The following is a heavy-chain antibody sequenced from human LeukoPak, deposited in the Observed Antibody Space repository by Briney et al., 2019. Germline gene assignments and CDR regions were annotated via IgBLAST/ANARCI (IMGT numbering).Heavy chain of an antibody. CDR1: GGSISSLY. CDR2: IYYTGST. J-gene: IGHJ4*02. CDR3: AGHRAYSSSSPFDY. D-gene: IGHD6-6*01. V-gene: IGHV4-59*08. Sequence: SETLSLTCSVSGGSISSLYWSWIRQPPGKGLEWLGYIYYTGSTNYNPSLKSLLTIFVDMFTIQFSLRLSSVTAADKAVYYCAGHRAYSSSSPFDYWGQGGLVSVSS.